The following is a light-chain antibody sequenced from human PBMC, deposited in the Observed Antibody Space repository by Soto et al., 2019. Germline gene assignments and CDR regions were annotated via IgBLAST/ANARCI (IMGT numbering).Light chain of an antibody. J-gene: IGLJ1*01. V-gene: IGLV2-14*01. Sequence: QSVLAQPASVSGSPGQSITISCTGGSSDIGGYNYVSWYQQHPGRAPRLLILEVTNRPSGVPDRFSGSKSGNTASLIIRGLQAEDEADYFCSSYSSKTTPYVFGTGTKVTVL. CDR3: SSYSSKTTPYV. CDR1: SSDIGGYNY. CDR2: EVT.